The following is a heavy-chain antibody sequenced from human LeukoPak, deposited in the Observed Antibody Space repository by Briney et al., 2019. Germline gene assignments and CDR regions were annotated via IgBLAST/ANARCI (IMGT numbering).Heavy chain of an antibody. CDR3: ARDRAGTTS. Sequence: SETLSLTCAVYGGSFSGYYWSWIRQPPGKGLEWIGEINHSGSTNYNPSLKSRVTISVDTSKNQFSLKLSSVTAADTAVYYCARDRAGTTSWGQGTLVTVSS. D-gene: IGHD1-1*01. CDR2: INHSGST. J-gene: IGHJ4*02. V-gene: IGHV4-34*01. CDR1: GGSFSGYY.